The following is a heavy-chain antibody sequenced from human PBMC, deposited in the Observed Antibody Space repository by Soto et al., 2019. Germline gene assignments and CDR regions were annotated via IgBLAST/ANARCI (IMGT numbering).Heavy chain of an antibody. CDR1: GFTFSNYA. CDR2: IGGDGGST. CDR3: EKDSISRNRIYDPFDI. D-gene: IGHD3-3*02. V-gene: IGHV3-23*01. J-gene: IGHJ3*02. Sequence: EAQLLESGGGLVQPGGSLRLSCAASGFTFSNYAMSWVRQAPGKGLEWVSVIGGDGGSTYYADSVKGGFTVSRDNSKNTLYLQMDSLRADDAAVYYCEKDSISRNRIYDPFDIWGQGTVVSVSS.